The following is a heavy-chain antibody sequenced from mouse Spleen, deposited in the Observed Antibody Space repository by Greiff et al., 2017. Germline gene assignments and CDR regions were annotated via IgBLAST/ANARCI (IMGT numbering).Heavy chain of an antibody. CDR1: GFTFSSYT. CDR3: ARQLDGDWYFDV. CDR2: ISSGGGNT. Sequence: EVQLVESGGGLVKPGGSLKLSCAASGFTFSSYTMSWVRQTPAKRLEWVATISSGGGNTYYPDSVKGRFTISRDNARNTLYLQMSSLRSEDTAMYYCARQLDGDWYFDVWGAGTTVTVSS. J-gene: IGHJ1*01. V-gene: IGHV5-9*04.